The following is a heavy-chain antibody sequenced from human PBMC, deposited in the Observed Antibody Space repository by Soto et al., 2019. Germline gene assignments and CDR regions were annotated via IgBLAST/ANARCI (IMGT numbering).Heavy chain of an antibody. D-gene: IGHD6-13*01. CDR2: IHPNSGAT. Sequence: ASVKVSCKTSGYTFTGYYMHWVRQAPGQGLEWMGWIHPNSGATNYAQKFQGRVTLTSDTSISTVSMEMSGLRFDDTAVYFCARSGPHHYSTNWYKWFDPWGQGTLVTVSS. V-gene: IGHV1-2*02. CDR1: GYTFTGYY. J-gene: IGHJ5*02. CDR3: ARSGPHHYSTNWYKWFDP.